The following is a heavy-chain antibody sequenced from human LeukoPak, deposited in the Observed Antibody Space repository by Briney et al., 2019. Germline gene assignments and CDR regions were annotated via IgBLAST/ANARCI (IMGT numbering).Heavy chain of an antibody. CDR1: GFTFSSYE. Sequence: GGSLRLSCAASGFTFSSYEMNWVRQAPGKGLEWVSVIYSGGSTYYADSVKGRFTISRDNSKNTLYLQMNSLRAEDTAVYYCARGGAAAGDLWGQGTLVTVSS. CDR3: ARGGAAAGDL. V-gene: IGHV3-66*01. J-gene: IGHJ5*02. CDR2: IYSGGST. D-gene: IGHD6-13*01.